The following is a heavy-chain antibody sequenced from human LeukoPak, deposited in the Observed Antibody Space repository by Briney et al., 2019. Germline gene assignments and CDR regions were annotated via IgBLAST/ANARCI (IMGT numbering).Heavy chain of an antibody. V-gene: IGHV3-66*02. Sequence: GGSLRLSCAASGFTLSSNYMSWAREAPGKGLEGVSVIYSGGNKYYADSVKGRFAISRDNSKNTLYLQMNRLRAEDTAVYYCARIRGYDSSVYYSGWFDRWGQGTLVTVSS. CDR2: IYSGGNK. CDR1: GFTLSSNY. D-gene: IGHD3-22*01. J-gene: IGHJ5*02. CDR3: ARIRGYDSSVYYSGWFDR.